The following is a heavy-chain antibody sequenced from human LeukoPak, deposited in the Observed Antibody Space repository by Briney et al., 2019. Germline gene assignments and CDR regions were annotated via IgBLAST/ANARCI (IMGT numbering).Heavy chain of an antibody. J-gene: IGHJ6*02. Sequence: SETLSLTCTVSGDSMSSYYWSWIRQSPGRGLEWIGFIFYSGGTYYNPSLESRVTISVDTSKKQLSLKLRSVTAADTAVYYCARDGYRGHEGGGMFYYGMDVWGQGTTVIVCS. V-gene: IGHV4-59*01. CDR3: ARDGYRGHEGGGMFYYGMDV. CDR2: IFYSGGT. D-gene: IGHD2-15*01. CDR1: GDSMSSYY.